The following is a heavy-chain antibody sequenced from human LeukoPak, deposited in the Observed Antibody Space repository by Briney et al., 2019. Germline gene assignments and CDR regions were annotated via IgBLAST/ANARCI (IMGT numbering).Heavy chain of an antibody. CDR2: INPNSGGT. D-gene: IGHD3-10*01. J-gene: IGHJ1*01. Sequence: ASVKVSCKASGYTFTSYGISWVRQAPGQGLEWMGWINPNSGGTNYAQKFQGRVTMTRDTSISTAYMELSRLRSDDTAVYYCARDLPFGELPKYFQHWGQGTLVTVSS. CDR3: ARDLPFGELPKYFQH. CDR1: GYTFTSYG. V-gene: IGHV1-2*02.